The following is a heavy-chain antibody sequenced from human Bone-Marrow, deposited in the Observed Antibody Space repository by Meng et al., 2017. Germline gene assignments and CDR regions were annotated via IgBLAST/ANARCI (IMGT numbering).Heavy chain of an antibody. CDR1: GFTFSSYA. D-gene: IGHD5-18*01. J-gene: IGHJ4*02. CDR2: ISSSGDSS. CDR3: TLDTAMIN. V-gene: IGHV3-23*04. Sequence: VRLVGSGGGVVQPGRSLRLSCAASGFTFSSYAMNWVRQAPGEGLEWVSTISSSGDSSYYADSVEDRFTISRDNFKNTLYLRMNSLRAEDTAVYYCTLDTAMINWGQGTLVTVSS.